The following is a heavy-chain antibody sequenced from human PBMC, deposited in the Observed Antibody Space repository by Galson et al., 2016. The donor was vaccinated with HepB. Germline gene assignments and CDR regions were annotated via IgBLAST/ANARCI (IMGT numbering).Heavy chain of an antibody. CDR2: IKSKIDGGTT. V-gene: IGHV3-15*01. D-gene: IGHD3-10*01. CDR1: GFTFNNAW. CDR3: TTERALLRFRDLLFPHYYDGMDV. J-gene: IGHJ6*02. Sequence: SLRLSCAASGFTFNNAWLSWVRQAPGKGLEWVGRIKSKIDGGTTDYAAPVKGRFNISRDVSKNTLYLQMNSLKTEDTAVYYCTTERALLRFRDLLFPHYYDGMDVWGQGTTVTVSS.